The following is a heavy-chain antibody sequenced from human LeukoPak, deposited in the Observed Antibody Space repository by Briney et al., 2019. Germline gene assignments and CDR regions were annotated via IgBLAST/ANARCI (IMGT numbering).Heavy chain of an antibody. CDR3: AKARGVSYYYYYMDV. CDR1: GFTFSSYA. D-gene: IGHD3-16*01. CDR2: ISGSGGST. Sequence: GGSLRLSCAASGFTFSSYAMNWVRQAPGKGLGWVSISGSGGSTYYADSVKGRFTISRDNSKNTLYLQMNSLRAEGTAVYYCAKARGVSYYYYYMDVWGKGTRVTVSS. V-gene: IGHV3-23*01. J-gene: IGHJ6*03.